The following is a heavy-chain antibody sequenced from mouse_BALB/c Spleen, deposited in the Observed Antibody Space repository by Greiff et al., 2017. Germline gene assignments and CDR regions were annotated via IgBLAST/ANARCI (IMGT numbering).Heavy chain of an antibody. Sequence: EVQGVESGGGLVQPGGSRKLSCAVSGFTFSSFGMHWVRQAPEKGLEWVAYISSGSSTIYYADTVKGRFTISRDNPKNTLFLQMTSLRSEDTAMYYCARSDYDEGAWFAYWGQGTLVTVSA. V-gene: IGHV5-17*02. CDR3: ARSDYDEGAWFAY. D-gene: IGHD2-4*01. CDR2: ISSGSSTI. J-gene: IGHJ3*01. CDR1: GFTFSSFG.